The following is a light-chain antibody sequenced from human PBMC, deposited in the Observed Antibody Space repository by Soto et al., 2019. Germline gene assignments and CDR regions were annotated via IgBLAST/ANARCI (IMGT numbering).Light chain of an antibody. CDR1: SLDVGGYNY. CDR2: DVS. V-gene: IGLV2-14*01. J-gene: IGLJ1*01. Sequence: QSELTQAAYVSGSPGQSLTISRNGTSLDVGGYNYVSWYQQHPGKAPKLMIYDVSNRPSGVSNRFSGSKSGNTASLTISGLQAEDEADYYCSSYTSSSTLGVFGTGTKVTVL. CDR3: SSYTSSSTLGV.